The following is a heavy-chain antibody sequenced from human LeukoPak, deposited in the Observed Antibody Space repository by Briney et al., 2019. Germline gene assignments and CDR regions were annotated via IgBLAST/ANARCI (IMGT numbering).Heavy chain of an antibody. J-gene: IGHJ5*02. CDR1: GASISGSGYY. CDR3: ARGLPKIDSGDYGGTWFDP. D-gene: IGHD4-17*01. V-gene: IGHV4-39*07. Sequence: SETLSLTCAVSGASISGSGYYWGWIRQPPGKGLEWIGNIYDSGSTYYNPSLNSRVTISLDTSNNQFSLKLSSVTAADTAVYYCARGLPKIDSGDYGGTWFDPWGQGTLVTVSS. CDR2: IYDSGST.